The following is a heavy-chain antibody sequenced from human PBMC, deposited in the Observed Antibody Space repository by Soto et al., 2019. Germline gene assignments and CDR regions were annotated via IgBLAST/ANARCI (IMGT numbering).Heavy chain of an antibody. J-gene: IGHJ5*02. V-gene: IGHV1-69*02. CDR1: GGTFSSYT. CDR2: IIPILGIA. CDR3: ARSFIAAAAGWFDP. D-gene: IGHD6-13*01. Sequence: QVQLVQSGAEVKKPGSSVKVSCKASGGTFSSYTISWVRQAPGQGLEWMGRIIPILGIANYAQKFQGRVTITADKSMSTAYMELSSLRSEDTAVYYCARSFIAAAAGWFDPWGQGTLVTVSS.